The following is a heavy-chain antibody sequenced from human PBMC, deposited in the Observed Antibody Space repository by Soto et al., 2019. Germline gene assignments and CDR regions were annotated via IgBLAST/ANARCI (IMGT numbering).Heavy chain of an antibody. CDR1: GITFSTYA. CDR2: SGRNADRT. CDR3: AALEGDCSGGTCHGYYAMDV. Sequence: EVQLLESGGGLVQPGGSLGLSFAASGITFSTYAMSWVRQAPGKGPEWVSASGRNADRTDYADSVKGRFTISRDNSKNTLYLQMNSLRADGTGVYYCAALEGDCSGGTCHGYYAMDVWGQGTTVTVSS. V-gene: IGHV3-23*01. D-gene: IGHD2-15*01. J-gene: IGHJ6*02.